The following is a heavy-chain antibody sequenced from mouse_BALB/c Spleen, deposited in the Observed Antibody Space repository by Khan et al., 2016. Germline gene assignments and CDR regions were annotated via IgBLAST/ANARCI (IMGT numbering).Heavy chain of an antibody. V-gene: IGHV1-9*01. CDR2: ILPGSGST. Sequence: VQLQESGAELMKPGVSVKISCKTSGYTFSTYWIEWVKERPGHGLEGIGEILPGSGSTNYNEKFKGKATFTAEASSNTAHMQLSSLTSEGSAVYYCARGACWGQGTLVTVSA. CDR1: GYTFSTYW. CDR3: ARGAC. J-gene: IGHJ3*01.